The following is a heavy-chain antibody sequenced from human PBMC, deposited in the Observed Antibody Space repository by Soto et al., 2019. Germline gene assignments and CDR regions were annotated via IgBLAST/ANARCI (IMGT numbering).Heavy chain of an antibody. V-gene: IGHV4-34*01. CDR2: INHSGST. CDR3: ARGGGNYYGSGSYYSY. D-gene: IGHD3-10*01. J-gene: IGHJ4*02. Sequence: QVQLQQWGAGLLKPSETLSLTCAVYGGSFSGYYWSWIRQPPGKGLEWIGEINHSGSTNYNPSLKSRVTISVDTSKNQFSPKLSSVTAADTAVYYCARGGGNYYGSGSYYSYWGQGTLVTVSS. CDR1: GGSFSGYY.